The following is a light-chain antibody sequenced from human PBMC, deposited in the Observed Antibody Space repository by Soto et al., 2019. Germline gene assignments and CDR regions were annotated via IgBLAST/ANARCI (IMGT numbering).Light chain of an antibody. V-gene: IGKV3-15*01. J-gene: IGKJ5*01. CDR1: QSVNIN. CDR3: QQYNNWPIT. CDR2: GAS. Sequence: EVVLTQSPATLSVSPGEGATLSCRASQSVNINLAWYQQKPGQAPRLLIYGASTRATGVPARFSGSGSGTEFTLTLSTLQSEDFAVSYCQQYNNWPITFGQGTRLEIK.